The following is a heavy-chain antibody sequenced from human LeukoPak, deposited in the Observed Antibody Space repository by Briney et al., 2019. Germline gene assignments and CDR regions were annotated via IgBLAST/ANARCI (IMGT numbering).Heavy chain of an antibody. Sequence: GGSLRLSCAASGFTFSSNVMIWVRQAPGKGLEWVSSIPASGGSTYYADSVKGRFTISRDNSKNSLYLQLNSLRAEDTAVYYCAKESSGGWYFDYWGQGTLVTVSS. CDR3: AKESSGGWYFDY. D-gene: IGHD6-19*01. CDR2: IPASGGST. CDR1: GFTFSSNV. V-gene: IGHV3-23*01. J-gene: IGHJ4*02.